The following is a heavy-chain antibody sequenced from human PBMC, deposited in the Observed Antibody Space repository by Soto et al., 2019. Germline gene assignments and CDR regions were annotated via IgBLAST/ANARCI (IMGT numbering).Heavy chain of an antibody. CDR3: ARDYLSPVVAATDYYYYGMDV. CDR1: GFTFSSYA. Sequence: QVQLVESGGGVVQPGRSLRLSCAASGFTFSSYAMHWVRQAPGKGLAWVAVISYDGSNKYYADSVKGRFTISRDNSKNTLYLQMNSLRAEDTAVYYCARDYLSPVVAATDYYYYGMDVWGQGTTVTVSS. V-gene: IGHV3-30-3*01. CDR2: ISYDGSNK. J-gene: IGHJ6*02. D-gene: IGHD2-15*01.